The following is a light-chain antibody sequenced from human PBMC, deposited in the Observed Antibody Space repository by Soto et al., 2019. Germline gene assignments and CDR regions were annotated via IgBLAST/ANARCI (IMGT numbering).Light chain of an antibody. CDR3: SAFTGTTYV. CDR1: DVRCNKY. CDR2: DVS. J-gene: IGLJ1*01. V-gene: IGLV2-14*03. Sequence: QSALTQPASMSGSPGQSITISCTGSDVRCNKYVSWYQHYPGKAPKLIISDVSSRPSGVSDRFSGSKSGDSASLTISGLQAEDEADYYCSAFTGTTYVFGTGTKLTVL.